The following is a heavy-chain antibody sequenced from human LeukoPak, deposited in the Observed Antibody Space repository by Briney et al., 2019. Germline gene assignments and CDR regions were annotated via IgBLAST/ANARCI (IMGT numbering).Heavy chain of an antibody. V-gene: IGHV1-46*01. CDR1: GGTFSSYA. J-gene: IGHJ1*01. D-gene: IGHD1/OR15-1a*01. CDR2: INPSGGST. CDR3: AREGTGAEYFQH. Sequence: ASVKVSCKASGGTFSSYAISWVRQAPGQGLEWMGIINPSGGSTSYAQKFQGRVTMTRDTSTSTVYMELSSLRSEDTAVYYCAREGTGAEYFQHWGQGTLVTVSS.